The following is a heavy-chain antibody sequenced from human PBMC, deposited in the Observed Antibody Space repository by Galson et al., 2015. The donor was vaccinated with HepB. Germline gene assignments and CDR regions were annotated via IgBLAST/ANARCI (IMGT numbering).Heavy chain of an antibody. D-gene: IGHD5-18*01. CDR2: ISYDGNNK. J-gene: IGHJ5*02. V-gene: IGHV3-30*18. CDR3: AKEMSYSYGHDTFGS. CDR1: GFTFSSYG. Sequence: SLRLSCAASGFTFSSYGMHWVRQAPGKGLEWVAVISYDGNNKYYADSVKGRFTISRDNSKNTLNLQMNSLRAEDTAVYYCAKEMSYSYGHDTFGSWGQGTLVTVSS.